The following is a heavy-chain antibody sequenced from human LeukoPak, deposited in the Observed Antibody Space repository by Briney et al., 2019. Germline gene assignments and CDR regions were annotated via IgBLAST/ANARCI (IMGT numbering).Heavy chain of an antibody. CDR3: VKGGRGGPEWENDYYYYMDV. CDR1: GFMFATYG. V-gene: IGHV3-33*06. D-gene: IGHD1-26*01. J-gene: IGHJ6*03. CDR2: IWYNEGDNQ. Sequence: GGSLRLSCAAYGFMFATYGMHWVRQAPGKGLEWVAVIWYNEGDNQYYGDSVKGRFTISRDNSKNTLYLQMNSLRAGDTAVYYCVKGGRGGPEWENDYYYYMDVWGRGTTVTVSS.